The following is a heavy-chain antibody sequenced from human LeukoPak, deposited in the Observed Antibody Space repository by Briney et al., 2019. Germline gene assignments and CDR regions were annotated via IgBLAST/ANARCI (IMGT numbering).Heavy chain of an antibody. CDR2: IWYDGSNK. CDR1: GFTFSSYG. Sequence: GGSLRLSCAASGFTFSSYGMHWVRQAPGKGLEWVAVIWYDGSNKYYEDSVTGRFTISRDNSDNTVHLQMNSLRAEDTAVYYCVKDYCGGDCYNAPLGSDYWGQGALVTVSS. V-gene: IGHV3-33*06. D-gene: IGHD2-21*02. CDR3: VKDYCGGDCYNAPLGSDY. J-gene: IGHJ4*02.